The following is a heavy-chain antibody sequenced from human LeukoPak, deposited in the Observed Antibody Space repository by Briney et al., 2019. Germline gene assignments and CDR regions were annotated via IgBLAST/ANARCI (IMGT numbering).Heavy chain of an antibody. D-gene: IGHD2-15*01. J-gene: IGHJ5*02. Sequence: PGGSLRLSCAASGFTFSDHYMDWVRQAPGKGLEWVGRTRNKANSYTTEYAASVKGRFTISRDDSKNSLYLQMNSLKTEDTAVYYCARVGCSGGSCYSTWGQGTLVTVSS. CDR1: GFTFSDHY. CDR3: ARVGCSGGSCYST. V-gene: IGHV3-72*01. CDR2: TRNKANSYTT.